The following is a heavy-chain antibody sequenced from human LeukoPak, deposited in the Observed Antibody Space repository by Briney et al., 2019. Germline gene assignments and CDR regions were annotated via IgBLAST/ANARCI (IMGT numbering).Heavy chain of an antibody. CDR2: INHSGST. J-gene: IGHJ3*02. Sequence: PSETLSLTCAVYGGSFSGYYWSWIRQPPGKGLEWIGEINHSGSTNYNPSLKSRVTISVDTSKNQFSLKLSSVTAADTAVYYCARLLVVVVPAASHYAFDIWGQGTMVTVSS. CDR1: GGSFSGYY. V-gene: IGHV4-34*01. D-gene: IGHD2-2*01. CDR3: ARLLVVVVPAASHYAFDI.